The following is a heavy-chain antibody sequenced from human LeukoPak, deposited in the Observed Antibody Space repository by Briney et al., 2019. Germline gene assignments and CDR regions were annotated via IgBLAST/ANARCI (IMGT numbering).Heavy chain of an antibody. CDR2: IGGSDDNT. Sequence: GGSLRLSCAASGFTFSTYVMNWVRQAPGKGLEWVSTIGGSDDNTYYADSVKGRFTISRDNSKNTLYLLMNTLRAEDTAVYYCAKFYGSGSLDDAFDIWGQGTMVTVSS. CDR3: AKFYGSGSLDDAFDI. D-gene: IGHD3-10*01. CDR1: GFTFSTYV. V-gene: IGHV3-23*01. J-gene: IGHJ3*02.